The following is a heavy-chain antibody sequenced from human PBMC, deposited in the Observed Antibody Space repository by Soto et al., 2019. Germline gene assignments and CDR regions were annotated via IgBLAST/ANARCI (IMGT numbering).Heavy chain of an antibody. CDR3: ARGGVGRYCSSSSCYTWVFDY. J-gene: IGHJ4*02. V-gene: IGHV3-23*01. Sequence: EVQLLESGGGSVQPGGALRLSCVASGFTFSTYAMSWVRQAPGKGLEWVSGIGGLSGGTDYADSVKGRLTISRDNSKNTLSLQMNSLRADDTAVYYCARGGVGRYCSSSSCYTWVFDYWGQGTLVTVSS. D-gene: IGHD2-2*02. CDR2: IGGLSGGT. CDR1: GFTFSTYA.